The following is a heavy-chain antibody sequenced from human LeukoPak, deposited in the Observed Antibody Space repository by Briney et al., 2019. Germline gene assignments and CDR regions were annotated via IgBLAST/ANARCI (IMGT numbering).Heavy chain of an antibody. V-gene: IGHV1-8*01. CDR2: MNPNSGNT. CDR3: ARGRITIFGVVIIRNYYYYYGMDV. J-gene: IGHJ6*02. Sequence: ASVKVSCKASGYTFTSYDINWVRQATGQGLEWMGWMNPNSGNTGYAQKFQGRVTTTRNPSISTAYMELSSLRSEDTAVYYCARGRITIFGVVIIRNYYYYYGMDVWGQGTTVTVSS. D-gene: IGHD3-3*01. CDR1: GYTFTSYD.